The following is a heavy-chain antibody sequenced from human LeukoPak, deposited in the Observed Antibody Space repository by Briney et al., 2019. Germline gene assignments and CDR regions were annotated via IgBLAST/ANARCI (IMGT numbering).Heavy chain of an antibody. Sequence: SETLSLTCTVSGGSIGGTHYSWGWIRQPPGKGLESIGSIHYSGSTYYNPSLKSRVTISVDTSKNHFSLRLSSVIAADTAVYYCARPSEEYSYYYGMDVWGQGTTVTVSS. CDR3: ARPSEEYSYYYGMDV. CDR1: GGSIGGTHYS. J-gene: IGHJ6*02. V-gene: IGHV4-39*02. CDR2: IHYSGST.